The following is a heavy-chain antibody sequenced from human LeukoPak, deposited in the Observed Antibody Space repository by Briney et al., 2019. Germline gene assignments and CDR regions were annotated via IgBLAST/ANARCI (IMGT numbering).Heavy chain of an antibody. CDR2: ISGGGAGT. V-gene: IGHV3-23*01. CDR1: GFTFSSYA. CDR3: AKDFVRYNIQFDY. D-gene: IGHD1-1*01. J-gene: IGHJ4*02. Sequence: SGGSLRLSCAASGFTFSSYAMSWVRQAPGKGLEWVSSISGGGAGTYYADSVRGRFTISRDNSKNTLYLQMNSLRAEDTALYYCAKDFVRYNIQFDYWGQGALVTVSS.